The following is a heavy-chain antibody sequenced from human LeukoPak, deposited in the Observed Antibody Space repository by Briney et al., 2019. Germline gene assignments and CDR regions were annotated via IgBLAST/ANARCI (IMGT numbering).Heavy chain of an antibody. D-gene: IGHD1-26*01. J-gene: IGHJ5*02. CDR3: ATIVLFRVGANPNWFDP. CDR2: FDPEDGET. CDR1: GYTLTELS. Sequence: ASVKVSCKVSGYTLTELSMHWVRQAPGKGLEWMGGFDPEDGETTYAQKFQGRVTMTEDTSTDTAYMELSSLRSEDTAVYYCATIVLFRVGANPNWFDPWGQGTLVTVSS. V-gene: IGHV1-24*01.